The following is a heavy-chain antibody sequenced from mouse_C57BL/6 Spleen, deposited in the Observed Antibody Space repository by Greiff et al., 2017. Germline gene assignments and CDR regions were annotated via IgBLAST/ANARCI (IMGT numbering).Heavy chain of an antibody. D-gene: IGHD2-2*01. J-gene: IGHJ3*01. V-gene: IGHV1-39*01. Sequence: VQLKESGPELVKPGASVKISCKASGYSFTDYNMNWVKQTNGKSLEWIGVINPNYGTTSYNQKFKGKATLTVDQSSSTAYMQLNSLTSEDSAVYYCARSLYYGYDGGAYWGQGTLVTVSA. CDR2: INPNYGTT. CDR1: GYSFTDYN. CDR3: ARSLYYGYDGGAY.